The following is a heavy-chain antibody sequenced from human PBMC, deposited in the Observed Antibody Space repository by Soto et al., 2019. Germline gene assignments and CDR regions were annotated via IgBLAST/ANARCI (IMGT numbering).Heavy chain of an antibody. Sequence: QIPMVQSGAEVKQPGASVKISCKTSGYTFSSYSINWVRQAPGQGLEWMAWISTYSGNTHYAERVQGRVTVTLDKSARTAFMEMRGLTSDDTAVYFCARDNGYYDLWGQGTLVTVSS. CDR3: ARDNGYYDL. CDR2: ISTYSGNT. CDR1: GYTFSSYS. V-gene: IGHV1-18*04. J-gene: IGHJ4*02.